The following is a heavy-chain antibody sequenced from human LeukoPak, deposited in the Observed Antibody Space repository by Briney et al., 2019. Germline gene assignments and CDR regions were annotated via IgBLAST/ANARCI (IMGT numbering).Heavy chain of an antibody. CDR1: GGSISSGGYS. D-gene: IGHD2-15*01. CDR2: IYHSGST. V-gene: IGHV4-30-2*01. CDR3: ARDLYCSGGSCYSDYYYGMDV. Sequence: SETLSLTCAVSGGSISSGGYSWSWIRQPPGKGLEWIGYIYHSGSTYYNPSLKSRVTISVDRSKNQFSLKLSSVTAADTAVYYCARDLYCSGGSCYSDYYYGMDVWGQGTTVTVSS. J-gene: IGHJ6*02.